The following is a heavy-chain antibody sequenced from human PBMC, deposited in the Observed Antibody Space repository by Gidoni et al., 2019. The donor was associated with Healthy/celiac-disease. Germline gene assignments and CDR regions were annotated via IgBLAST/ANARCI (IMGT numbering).Heavy chain of an antibody. CDR2: ISGYNGNT. Sequence: QVQLVQSGAEVKKPGASVKVSCTASGYTFTNYGISWVRHAPGQGLEWMGWISGYNGNTDYAQNLQGRVTMTTDTSTSTADMELRSLRSDDTAVYYCARRTRWEWGGDGMDVWGQGTTVTVSS. CDR3: ARRTRWEWGGDGMDV. CDR1: GYTFTNYG. V-gene: IGHV1-18*01. D-gene: IGHD1-26*01. J-gene: IGHJ6*02.